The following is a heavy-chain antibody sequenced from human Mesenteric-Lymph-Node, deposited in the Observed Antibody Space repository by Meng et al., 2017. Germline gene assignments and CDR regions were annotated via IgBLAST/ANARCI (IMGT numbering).Heavy chain of an antibody. Sequence: GSLRLSCTVSGGSISSYYWSWIRQPPGKGLEWIGYIYYSGSTNYNPSLKSRVTISVDTSKNQFSLKLSSVTAADTAVYYCARTPRRGYSYGYGLNNWFDPWGQGTLVTVSS. CDR2: IYYSGST. D-gene: IGHD5-18*01. CDR1: GGSISSYY. V-gene: IGHV4-59*12. CDR3: ARTPRRGYSYGYGLNNWFDP. J-gene: IGHJ5*02.